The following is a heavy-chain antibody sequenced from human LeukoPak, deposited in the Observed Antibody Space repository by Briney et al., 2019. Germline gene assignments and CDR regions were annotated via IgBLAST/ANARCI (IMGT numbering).Heavy chain of an antibody. V-gene: IGHV4-59*01. CDR2: IYYSGST. CDR1: GGSISSYY. CDR3: ARGSQPHLAAAGSFDY. Sequence: SETLSPTCTVSGGSISSYYWSWIRQPPGKGLEWIAYIYYSGSTNYNPSLKSRVTISVDTSKNQFSLNLSSVTAADTAVYYCARGSQPHLAAAGSFDYWGQGTLVTVSS. J-gene: IGHJ4*02. D-gene: IGHD6-13*01.